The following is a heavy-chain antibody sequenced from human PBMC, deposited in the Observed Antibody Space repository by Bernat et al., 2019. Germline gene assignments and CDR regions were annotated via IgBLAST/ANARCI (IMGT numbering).Heavy chain of an antibody. CDR1: GFTFSSYE. CDR3: ERNRPVRSVRGGGFDY. CDR2: ISSRCSTD. Sequence: EVQLVESGGGLVQPGGSLRLSCAASGFTFSSYEMNWVRQAPGKGLEWVSYISSRCSTDTEAERLKGRFHTPRENAKKHTFLQMNSPGGEEPDFYYWERNRPVRSVRGGGFDYWGQGTLVTVSS. D-gene: IGHD2-8*01. V-gene: IGHV3-48*03. J-gene: IGHJ4*02.